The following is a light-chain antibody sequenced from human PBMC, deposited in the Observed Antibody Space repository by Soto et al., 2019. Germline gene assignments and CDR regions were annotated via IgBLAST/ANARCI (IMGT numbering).Light chain of an antibody. J-gene: IGKJ4*01. CDR1: LSVSRY. CDR3: HQRSNWPLT. V-gene: IGKV3-11*01. CDR2: DVS. Sequence: EVVLTQSPATLSLSPGGSATISCRASLSVSRYLAWYQQKPGQAPRLIISDVSKRAAGVPARFSGSGSGTDFTLTISSLEPEDFAVYYCHQRSNWPLTFGGGTKLEIK.